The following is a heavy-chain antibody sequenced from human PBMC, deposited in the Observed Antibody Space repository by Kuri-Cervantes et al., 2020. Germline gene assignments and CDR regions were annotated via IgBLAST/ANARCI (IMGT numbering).Heavy chain of an antibody. CDR1: GYTLTELS. D-gene: IGHD6-19*01. Sequence: ASVKVSCKVSGYTLTELSMHWVRQAPGKGLEWMGGFDPEDGETIYAQKFQGRVTMTRDTSTSTVYMELSGLRSEDTAVYYCAREGIAVAGHGGYDYWGQGTPVTVSS. V-gene: IGHV1-24*01. J-gene: IGHJ4*02. CDR3: AREGIAVAGHGGYDY. CDR2: FDPEDGET.